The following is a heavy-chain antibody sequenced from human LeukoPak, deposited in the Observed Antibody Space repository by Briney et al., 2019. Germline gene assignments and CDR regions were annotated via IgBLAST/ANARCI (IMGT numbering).Heavy chain of an antibody. CDR1: GGSISSYY. J-gene: IGHJ6*03. CDR3: GYSSGWYGSYYYYYYYMDV. Sequence: SETLSLTCTVSGGSISSYYWSWIRQPPGKGLEWIGYIFYSGSTNYNPSLKSRVTISVDTSKNQFSLKLSSVTAADTAVYYCGYSSGWYGSYYYYYYYMDVWGKGTTVTVSS. V-gene: IGHV4-59*12. CDR2: IFYSGST. D-gene: IGHD6-19*01.